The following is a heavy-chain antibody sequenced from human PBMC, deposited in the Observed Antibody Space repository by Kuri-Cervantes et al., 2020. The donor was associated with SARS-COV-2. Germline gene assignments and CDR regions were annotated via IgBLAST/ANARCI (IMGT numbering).Heavy chain of an antibody. CDR1: GGSISSYY. J-gene: IGHJ6*02. CDR2: IYYSGST. CDR3: AREGRNIDYYYGMDV. Sequence: SEILSLTCTVSGGSISSYYWSWIRQPPGKGLEWIGYIYYSGSTNYNPSLKSRVTISVDTSKNQFSLKLSSVTAADTAVYYCAREGRNIDYYYGMDVWGQGTTVTVSS. D-gene: IGHD1-14*01. V-gene: IGHV4-59*01.